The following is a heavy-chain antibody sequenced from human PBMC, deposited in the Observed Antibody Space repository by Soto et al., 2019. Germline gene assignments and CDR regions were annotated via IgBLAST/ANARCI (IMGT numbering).Heavy chain of an antibody. J-gene: IGHJ4*02. V-gene: IGHV3-23*01. CDR2: FSASGGGS. D-gene: IGHD1-26*01. Sequence: VGFLRLSCAASGFTFISYAMSWVRQAPGKGLEWVSAFSASGGGSYYADSVVGRFSISRDNSKNTLHLQMNSLRAEDTAVYYCAKSFTPLPGSLMGVLYFDLWGLGTLVTVSS. CDR1: GFTFISYA. CDR3: AKSFTPLPGSLMGVLYFDL.